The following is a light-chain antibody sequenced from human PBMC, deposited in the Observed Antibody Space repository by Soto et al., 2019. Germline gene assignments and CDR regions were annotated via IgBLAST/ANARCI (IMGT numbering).Light chain of an antibody. Sequence: AIQLTQSPSSLSASVGDRVTITCRASQAIRGALAWYQQKPGKPPKLLIFDVSSLQSGVPSRLSGSGSGTDFTLTISSLQPEDFATYYCQRFNTYPITFGQGTRLEIK. CDR1: QAIRGA. V-gene: IGKV1-13*02. CDR2: DVS. CDR3: QRFNTYPIT. J-gene: IGKJ5*01.